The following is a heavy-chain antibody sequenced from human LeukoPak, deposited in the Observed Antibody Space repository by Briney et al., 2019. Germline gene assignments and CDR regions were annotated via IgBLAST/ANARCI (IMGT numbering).Heavy chain of an antibody. J-gene: IGHJ3*02. CDR2: ISTGSNTI. CDR3: AGGRLGYCSSTSCYAFDI. V-gene: IGHV3-48*04. D-gene: IGHD2-2*01. CDR1: GFIFSDYN. Sequence: GGSLRLSCAASGFIFSDYNMNWVRQAPGKGLEWLSYISTGSNTIYYAASVRGRFTISRDDAKNSLYLQMNNLRAEDTAVYYCAGGRLGYCSSTSCYAFDIWGQGTMVTVSS.